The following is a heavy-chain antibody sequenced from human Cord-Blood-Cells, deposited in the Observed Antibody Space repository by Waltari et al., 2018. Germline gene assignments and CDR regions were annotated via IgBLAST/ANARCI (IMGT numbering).Heavy chain of an antibody. CDR3: ARDSGDQDAFDI. D-gene: IGHD7-27*01. CDR1: GYTFTSYY. CDR2: INPRGRST. J-gene: IGHJ3*02. V-gene: IGHV1-46*01. Sequence: QVQLVQSGAEVKKPGASVKVSCKASGYTFTSYYMHWVQQAPGQGLEGVGKINPRGRSTSYPRKLQVRVTMTRDTSKSTVYMVLSSLRSEDTAVYYCARDSGDQDAFDIWGQGTMVTVSS.